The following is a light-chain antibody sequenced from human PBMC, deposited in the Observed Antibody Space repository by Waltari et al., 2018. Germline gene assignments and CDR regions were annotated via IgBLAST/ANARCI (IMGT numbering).Light chain of an antibody. J-gene: IGLJ2*01. CDR2: DVS. V-gene: IGLV2-14*03. CDR1: SSDVGGYNY. Sequence: QSDLTQPASVSGSPGQSITISCTGTSSDVGGYNYFSWYQQHQGKDPKLMIYDVSNRPSGVSNRFAGSKSGNTASLTISGLQADDEADYYCSSYTSSSTPVFGGGTKLTVL. CDR3: SSYTSSSTPV.